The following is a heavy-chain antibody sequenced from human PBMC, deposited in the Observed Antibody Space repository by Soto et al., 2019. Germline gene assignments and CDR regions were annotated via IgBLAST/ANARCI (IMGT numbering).Heavy chain of an antibody. Sequence: ASVKVSCKASGYTFSSYDINWARQATGQGLEWVGWMNPNSGNTVTAQKFQGRVTMTWDTSIITAYMELSSLKSEDTAVYYCARGNSGLDFWGQGTLVTVSS. J-gene: IGHJ4*02. CDR1: GYTFSSYD. CDR2: MNPNSGNT. CDR3: ARGNSGLDF. D-gene: IGHD6-19*01. V-gene: IGHV1-8*01.